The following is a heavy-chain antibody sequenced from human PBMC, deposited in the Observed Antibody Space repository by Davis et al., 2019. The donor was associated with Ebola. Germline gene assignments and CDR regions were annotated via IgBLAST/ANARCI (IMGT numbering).Heavy chain of an antibody. J-gene: IGHJ4*02. CDR3: ARDLYDSSGYYGGGFDY. CDR2: IYHSGST. V-gene: IGHV4-38-2*02. Sequence: PSETLSLTCTVSGYSISSGYYWGWIRQPPGKGLEWIGSIYHSGSTYYNPSLKSRVTISVDTSKNQFSLKLSSVTAADTAVYYCARDLYDSSGYYGGGFDYWGQGTLVTVSS. D-gene: IGHD3-22*01. CDR1: GYSISSGYY.